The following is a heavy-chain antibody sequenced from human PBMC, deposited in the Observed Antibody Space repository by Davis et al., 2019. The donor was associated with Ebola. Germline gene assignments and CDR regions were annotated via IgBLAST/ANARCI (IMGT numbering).Heavy chain of an antibody. Sequence: GESLKISCAASGFTFSSYEMNWVRQAPGKGLEWVANIKQDGSEKYYVDSVKGRFTISRDNAKNSLYLQMNSLRAEDTAVYYCARTAQGVIITWGQGTLVTVSS. CDR3: ARTAQGVIIT. J-gene: IGHJ4*02. CDR2: IKQDGSEK. V-gene: IGHV3-7*01. D-gene: IGHD3-10*01. CDR1: GFTFSSYE.